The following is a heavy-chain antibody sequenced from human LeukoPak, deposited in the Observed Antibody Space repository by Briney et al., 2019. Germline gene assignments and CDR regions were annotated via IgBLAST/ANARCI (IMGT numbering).Heavy chain of an antibody. D-gene: IGHD1-26*01. CDR2: ISGSGGST. J-gene: IGHJ3*02. CDR3: ATLSGSYGDAFDI. V-gene: IGHV3-23*01. CDR1: GFTFSSYA. Sequence: GGSLRHSCAASGFTFSSYAMSWVRQAPGKGLEWVSAISGSGGSTYYADSVKGRFTISRDNSKNTLYLQMNSLRAEDTAVYYCATLSGSYGDAFDIWGQGTMVTVSS.